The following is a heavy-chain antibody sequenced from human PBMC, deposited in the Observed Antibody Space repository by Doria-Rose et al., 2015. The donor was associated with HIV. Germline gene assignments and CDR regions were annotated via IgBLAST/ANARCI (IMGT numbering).Heavy chain of an antibody. CDR2: IFSDYER. V-gene: IGHV2-26*01. Sequence: SGPVLVKPTETLTLTCTVSGVSLSSPGMGVSWIRQPPGKALEWLANIFSDYERSYKTSLKSRLTISRGTSKSQVFLTMADMDPVDTATYYCARIKSSRWYHKYYFDFWGQGTLVIVSA. D-gene: IGHD6-13*01. CDR1: GVSLSSPGMG. J-gene: IGHJ4*02. CDR3: ARIKSSRWYHKYYFDF.